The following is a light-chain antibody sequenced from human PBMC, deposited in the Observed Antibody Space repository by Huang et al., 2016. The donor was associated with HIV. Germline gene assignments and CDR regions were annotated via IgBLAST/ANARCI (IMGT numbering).Light chain of an antibody. CDR1: QSVLSPSNNRNH. CDR2: WAS. V-gene: IGKV4-1*01. Sequence: DIVMTQSPDSLAVSLGERATITCVSSQSVLSPSNNRNHLAWYQQKPRQPPKLLIYWASTRESGVPDRFRGSGSATDFTHTIDNLQAEDVALYFCQQYYSIPGFGQGTYVEV. J-gene: IGKJ1*01. CDR3: QQYYSIPG.